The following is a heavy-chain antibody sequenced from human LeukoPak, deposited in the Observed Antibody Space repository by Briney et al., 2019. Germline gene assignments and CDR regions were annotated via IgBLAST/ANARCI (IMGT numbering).Heavy chain of an antibody. CDR3: ATGKPSGSYYQTFDY. CDR1: GYTLTELS. J-gene: IGHJ4*02. Sequence: ASVKVSCKVSGYTLTELSMHWVRQAPGKGLEWMGGFDPEDGETIYAQKFQGRVTMTEDTSTDTAYMELSSPRSEDTAVYYCATGKPSGSYYQTFDYWGQGTLVTVSS. D-gene: IGHD3-10*01. V-gene: IGHV1-24*01. CDR2: FDPEDGET.